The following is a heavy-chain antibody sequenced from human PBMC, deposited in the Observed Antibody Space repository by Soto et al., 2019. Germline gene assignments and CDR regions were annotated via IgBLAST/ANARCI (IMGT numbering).Heavy chain of an antibody. Sequence: EVQLLGPGGGLQRGGGPLRLPCEASGFPFSISPMNWVRRAPEKGLEGVAVIDGSGGNANYADSVKGRFAISRDNSENTVYLQMGSLRDGDSAVYYCARGKDRNTVTTFDYWGQGTLVTVSS. CDR2: IDGSGGNA. D-gene: IGHD4-17*01. CDR1: GFPFSISP. V-gene: IGHV3-23*01. J-gene: IGHJ4*02. CDR3: ARGKDRNTVTTFDY.